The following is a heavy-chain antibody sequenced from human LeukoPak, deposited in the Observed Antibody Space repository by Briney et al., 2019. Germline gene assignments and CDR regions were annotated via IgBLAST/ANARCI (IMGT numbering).Heavy chain of an antibody. CDR2: ISYDGSNK. Sequence: GGSLRLSCAASGFTFSSYWMHWVRQAPGKGLEWVAVISYDGSNKYYADSVKGRFTISRDNSKNTLYLQMNSLRAEDTAVYYCARGEQQLPHFDYWGQGTLVTVSS. CDR1: GFTFSSYW. D-gene: IGHD6-13*01. CDR3: ARGEQQLPHFDY. V-gene: IGHV3-30-3*01. J-gene: IGHJ4*02.